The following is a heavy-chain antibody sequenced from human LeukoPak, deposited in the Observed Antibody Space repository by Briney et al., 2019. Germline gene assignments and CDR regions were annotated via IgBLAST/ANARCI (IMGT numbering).Heavy chain of an antibody. CDR2: IYYSGST. Sequence: PSETLSLTCTVSGGSISSYYWSWIRQPPGKGLEWIGYIYYSGSTNYNPSLKSRVTISVDTSKNQFSLKLSSVTAADTAVYYCARHRGLSWLVYLDVWGQGTTVTVSS. J-gene: IGHJ6*02. V-gene: IGHV4-59*08. CDR1: GGSISSYY. CDR3: ARHRGLSWLVYLDV. D-gene: IGHD6-19*01.